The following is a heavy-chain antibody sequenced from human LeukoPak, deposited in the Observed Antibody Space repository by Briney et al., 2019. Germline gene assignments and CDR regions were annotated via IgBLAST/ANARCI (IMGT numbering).Heavy chain of an antibody. J-gene: IGHJ3*02. CDR2: MYYSGTA. Sequence: PSETLSLTCSVSGGSISSGDYYWSWIRQPPGKGLEWIGYMYYSGTADYNPSLKSRVIMSVDTSKNQFSLKLTSVTAADTAVYYCVRDIGYCSGGDCYSYDASDIWGQGTKVTVSS. CDR1: GGSISSGDYY. D-gene: IGHD2-15*01. V-gene: IGHV4-30-4*01. CDR3: VRDIGYCSGGDCYSYDASDI.